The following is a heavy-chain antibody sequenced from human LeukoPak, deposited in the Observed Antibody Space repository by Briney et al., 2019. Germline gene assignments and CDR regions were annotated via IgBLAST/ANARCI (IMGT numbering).Heavy chain of an antibody. CDR3: VREMGRQPRPSWFDP. J-gene: IGHJ5*02. D-gene: IGHD1-26*01. CDR2: IIPIFGTA. V-gene: IGHV1-69*05. Sequence: GASVKVSCKASGGTLSSYAISWVRQAPGQGLEWMGGIIPIFGTANYAQKFQGRVTITTDESTSTAYMELSSLRSEDTAVYYCVREMGRQPRPSWFDPWGQGTLVTVSS. CDR1: GGTLSSYA.